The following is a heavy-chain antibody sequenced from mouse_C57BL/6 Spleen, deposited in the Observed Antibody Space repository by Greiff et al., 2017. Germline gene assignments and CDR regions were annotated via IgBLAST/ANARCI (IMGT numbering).Heavy chain of an antibody. CDR2: INPSSGYT. CDR1: GYTFTSYW. Sequence: VQLVESGAELAKPGASVKLSCKASGYTFTSYWMHWVKQRPGQGLEWIGYINPSSGYTKYNQKFKDKATLTADKSSSTAYMQLSSLTSEASAVYYCARCDCGSGYGMFDYWGQGTLVTVSA. D-gene: IGHD1-1*01. CDR3: ARCDCGSGYGMFDY. V-gene: IGHV1-7*01. J-gene: IGHJ3*01.